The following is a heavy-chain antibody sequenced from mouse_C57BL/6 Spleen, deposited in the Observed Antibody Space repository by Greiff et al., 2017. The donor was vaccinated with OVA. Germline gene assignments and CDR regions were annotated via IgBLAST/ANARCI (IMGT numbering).Heavy chain of an antibody. CDR2: IDPETGGT. J-gene: IGHJ4*01. CDR1: GYTFTDYE. V-gene: IGHV1-15*01. Sequence: VQLQQSGAELVRPGASVTLSCTASGYTFTDYEMHWVKQTPVHGLEWIGAIDPETGGTAYNQKFKGKAILTADKSSSTAYMELRSLTSEDSAVYYCTAGSSYSYAMDYWGQGTSVTVSS. D-gene: IGHD1-1*01. CDR3: TAGSSYSYAMDY.